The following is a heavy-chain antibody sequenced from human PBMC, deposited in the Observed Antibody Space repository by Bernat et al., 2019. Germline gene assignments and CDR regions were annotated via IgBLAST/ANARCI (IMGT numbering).Heavy chain of an antibody. Sequence: QVQLVESGGGVVQPGRSLRLSCAASGFTFSSYAMHWVRQAPGKGLEWVAVISYDGSNNYYADSVKGRFTISRDNSKNTQYLQMNSLRAEDTAVYYCARASHCSHTSCYTRFGLDVWGQGTTVTVSS. J-gene: IGHJ6*02. CDR2: ISYDGSNN. CDR1: GFTFSSYA. D-gene: IGHD2-2*02. V-gene: IGHV3-30-3*01. CDR3: ARASHCSHTSCYTRFGLDV.